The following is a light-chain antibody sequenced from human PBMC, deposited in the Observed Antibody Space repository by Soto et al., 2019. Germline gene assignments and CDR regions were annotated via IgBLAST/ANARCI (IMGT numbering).Light chain of an antibody. Sequence: QSVLTQPPSVSGAPGQRVTISCTGSSSNIGAGYDVHWYQQLPGRATKLLIYGNTNRPSVVPDRFSGSKSGTSASLAITGLQAEDEADYYCLSFDSSLSVVFGGGTKRTVL. V-gene: IGLV1-40*01. CDR2: GNT. J-gene: IGLJ2*01. CDR3: LSFDSSLSVV. CDR1: SSNIGAGYD.